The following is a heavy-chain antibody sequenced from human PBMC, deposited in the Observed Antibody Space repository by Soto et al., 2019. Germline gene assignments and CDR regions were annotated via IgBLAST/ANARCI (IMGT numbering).Heavy chain of an antibody. V-gene: IGHV4-34*01. J-gene: IGHJ4*02. Sequence: SETLSLTCAVYGGSFSDFYWTWIRQPPGKGLEWIGEINHSGSTNYNPSLKSRVAISVDTSKNQFSLKLSSVTAADTAVYYCARGLTTVTTVRYFDYWGQGTLVTVSS. D-gene: IGHD4-17*01. CDR2: INHSGST. CDR3: ARGLTTVTTVRYFDY. CDR1: GGSFSDFY.